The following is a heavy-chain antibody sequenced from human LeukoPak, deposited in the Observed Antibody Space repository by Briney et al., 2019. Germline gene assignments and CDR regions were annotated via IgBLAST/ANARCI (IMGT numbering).Heavy chain of an antibody. V-gene: IGHV3-23*01. CDR3: AKDQRWESPHYLDS. J-gene: IGHJ4*02. D-gene: IGHD1-26*01. CDR2: MTGGGAT. Sequence: GGSLRLSCVGSGFSFNKYAASWVRQAPGKGLEWVAGMTGGGATYHADSVKGRFVISRDNSKNTVYLQMNSLRAEDTALYFCAKDQRWESPHYLDSWGQGTLVTVSP. CDR1: GFSFNKYA.